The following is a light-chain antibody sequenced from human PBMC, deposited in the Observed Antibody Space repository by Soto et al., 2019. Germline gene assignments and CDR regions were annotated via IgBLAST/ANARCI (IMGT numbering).Light chain of an antibody. Sequence: IRMAQSRSSQPAAVGDRRTINCRASQSISNWLAWYQQTTGTAPKVLIYHASNLQSGVPSRFRGIGSGTEFTLPISRLQTDDFKTYYCQQYNSYSRTFGQGTKVDIK. V-gene: IGKV1-5*01. J-gene: IGKJ1*01. CDR1: QSISNW. CDR3: QQYNSYSRT. CDR2: HAS.